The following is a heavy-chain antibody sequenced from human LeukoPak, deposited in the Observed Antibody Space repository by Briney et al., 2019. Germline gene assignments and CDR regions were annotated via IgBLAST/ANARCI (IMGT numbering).Heavy chain of an antibody. J-gene: IGHJ4*02. V-gene: IGHV3-48*04. CDR3: ARDPVGATTPYYFDY. D-gene: IGHD1-26*01. CDR1: GFTFSSYS. CDR2: ISSSSSTI. Sequence: GGSLRLSCAASGFTFSSYSMNWVRQAPGKGLEWVAYISSSSSTIYYADSVKGRFTISRDNAKNSLYLQTNSLRAEDTAVYYCARDPVGATTPYYFDYWGQGTLVTVSS.